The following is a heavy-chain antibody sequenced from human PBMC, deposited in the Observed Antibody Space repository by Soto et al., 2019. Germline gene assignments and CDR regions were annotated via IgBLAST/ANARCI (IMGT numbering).Heavy chain of an antibody. CDR2: IYYSGST. CDR3: ARSWFDP. Sequence: SETLSLTCTVSGGSISSYYWSWIRQPPGKGLEWIGYIYYSGSTNYNPSLKSRVTISVDTSTSTAYMELRSLRSDDTAVYYCARSWFDPWGQGTLVTVSS. V-gene: IGHV4-59*01. CDR1: GGSISSYY. J-gene: IGHJ5*02.